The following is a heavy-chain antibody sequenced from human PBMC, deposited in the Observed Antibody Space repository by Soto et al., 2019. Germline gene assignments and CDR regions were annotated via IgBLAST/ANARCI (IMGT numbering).Heavy chain of an antibody. Sequence: SETLSLTCTVSGGSIISYYCIFIRHPPGKGLEWIGYIYYSGSTNYNPSLKSRVTISVDTSKNQFSLKLSSVTAADTAVYYCARGGIAARQPFDYWGQGTLVTVSS. CDR1: GGSIISYY. J-gene: IGHJ4*02. CDR3: ARGGIAARQPFDY. V-gene: IGHV4-59*01. D-gene: IGHD6-6*01. CDR2: IYYSGST.